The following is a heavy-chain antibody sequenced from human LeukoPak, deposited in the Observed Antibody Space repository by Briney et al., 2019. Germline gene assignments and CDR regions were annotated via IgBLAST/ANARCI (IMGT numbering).Heavy chain of an antibody. CDR1: GFTFSTYG. J-gene: IGHJ4*02. CDR2: ISSNGGST. CDR3: ARVSGGSCCDFDY. Sequence: PGRSLRLSCVASGFTFSTYGMHWVRQAPGKGLEYVSAISSNGGSTYYANSVKGRFTISRDNSKNTLYLQMGSLRAEDMAVYYCARVSGGSCCDFDYWGQGTLVTVSS. V-gene: IGHV3-64*01. D-gene: IGHD2-15*01.